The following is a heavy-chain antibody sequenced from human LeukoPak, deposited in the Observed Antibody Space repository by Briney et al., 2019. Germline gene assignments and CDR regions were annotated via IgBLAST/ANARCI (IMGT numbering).Heavy chain of an antibody. V-gene: IGHV4-39*07. Sequence: SETLSLTCTVSGGSISSSSYYWGWIRQPPGKGLEWIGSIYYSGSTYYNPSLKSRVTISVDKSKNQFSLKLSAVPAAHTAVYYCARGNYYGSGSYRSRKIETNWFDPWGQGTLVTVSS. CDR2: IYYSGST. CDR3: ARGNYYGSGSYRSRKIETNWFDP. J-gene: IGHJ5*02. D-gene: IGHD3-10*01. CDR1: GGSISSSSYY.